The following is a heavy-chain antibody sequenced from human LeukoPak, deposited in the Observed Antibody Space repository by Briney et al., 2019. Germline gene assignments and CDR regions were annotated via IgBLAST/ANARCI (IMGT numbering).Heavy chain of an antibody. D-gene: IGHD3-10*01. CDR3: AKSESRWPGGGY. J-gene: IGHJ4*02. V-gene: IGHV3-23*01. Sequence: PGGSLRLSCAASGFTFSSYAMSWVRQAPGKGLEWVSAISGSGGSTYYADSVKGRFTISRDNSKNTLYLQMNSLRAEDTTVYYCAKSESRWPGGGYWGQGTLVTVSS. CDR1: GFTFSSYA. CDR2: ISGSGGST.